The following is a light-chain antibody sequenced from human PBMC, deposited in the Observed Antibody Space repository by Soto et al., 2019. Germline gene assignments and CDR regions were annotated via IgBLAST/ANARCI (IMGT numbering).Light chain of an antibody. CDR2: DAS. J-gene: IGKJ1*01. CDR1: QNIANDY. V-gene: IGKV3-20*01. CDR3: QQFASSPRT. Sequence: EVALTQSPGTLSLSPGARATLSCRASQNIANDYLTWYQQKPGQAPRVLIYDASTRATGIPDRFSGSGSGTDFTLTISRLEPEDFAVYYCQQFASSPRTFGRGTKVDIK.